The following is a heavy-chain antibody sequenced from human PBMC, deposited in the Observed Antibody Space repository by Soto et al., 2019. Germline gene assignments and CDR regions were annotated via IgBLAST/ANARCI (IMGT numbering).Heavy chain of an antibody. CDR1: GYTFTSYA. Sequence: ASVKVSCKAPGYTFTSYAIHWVRQAPGQRLEWMGWINAGNGNTKYSQKFQGRVTITRDTSASTAYMELSSLRSEDTAVYYCARDGPEDYYDSSGGDYWGQATLVTVS. V-gene: IGHV1-3*01. J-gene: IGHJ4*02. CDR3: ARDGPEDYYDSSGGDY. D-gene: IGHD3-22*01. CDR2: INAGNGNT.